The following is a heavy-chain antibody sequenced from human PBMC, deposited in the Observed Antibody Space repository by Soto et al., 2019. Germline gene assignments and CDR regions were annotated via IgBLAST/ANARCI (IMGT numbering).Heavy chain of an antibody. CDR1: GGSFSSYS. CDR2: IIPMSDTT. CDR3: ATIVGGIFDY. Sequence: QVQLVQSGADVKKPGSSVKVSCKASGGSFSSYSISWVRQAPGQGLEWMGGIIPMSDTTKYAQNFQGRVTITADKSTSTAYMELSSLRYVDTAVYYCATIVGGIFDYWGQGTLVTVSS. J-gene: IGHJ4*02. D-gene: IGHD1-26*01. V-gene: IGHV1-69*06.